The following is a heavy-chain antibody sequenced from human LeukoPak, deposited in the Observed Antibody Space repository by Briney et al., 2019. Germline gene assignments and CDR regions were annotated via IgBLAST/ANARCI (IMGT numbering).Heavy chain of an antibody. D-gene: IGHD7-27*01. V-gene: IGHV4-34*01. CDR1: GGSFSGYY. J-gene: IGHJ4*02. CDR3: ARGWGLFDY. CDR2: INHSGST. Sequence: SETLSLTCAVYGGSFSGYYWSWIRQPPGKGLEWIGEINHSGSTNYNPSLKSRVTISVDTSKNQFSLKLSSVTAADTAVYYCARGWGLFDYWGQGTLVTVSS.